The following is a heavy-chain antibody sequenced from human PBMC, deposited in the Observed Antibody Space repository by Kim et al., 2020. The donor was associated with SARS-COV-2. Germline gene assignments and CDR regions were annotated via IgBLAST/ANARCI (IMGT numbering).Heavy chain of an antibody. Sequence: GGSLRLSCAASGFTFSDYYMSWIRQAPGKGLEWVSYISSSSSYTNYADSVKGRFTISRDNAKNSLYLQMNSLRAEDTAVYYCARDRQQQLPLYYYYGMDVWGQGTTVTVSS. V-gene: IGHV3-11*05. J-gene: IGHJ6*02. CDR3: ARDRQQQLPLYYYYGMDV. CDR1: GFTFSDYY. CDR2: ISSSSSYT. D-gene: IGHD6-13*01.